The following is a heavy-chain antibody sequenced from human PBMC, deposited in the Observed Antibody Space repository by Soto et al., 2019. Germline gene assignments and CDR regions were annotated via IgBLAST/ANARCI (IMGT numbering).Heavy chain of an antibody. CDR2: IWYDGSNK. Sequence: QVQLVESGGGVVQPGRSLRLSCAASGFTFSSYGMHWVRQAPGKGLEWVAVIWYDGSNKYYADSVKGRFTISRDNSKKXLYLQMNSLRAEDTAVYYCASDYDSSGYPGYYFDYWGQGTLVTVSS. D-gene: IGHD3-22*01. V-gene: IGHV3-33*01. CDR3: ASDYDSSGYPGYYFDY. CDR1: GFTFSSYG. J-gene: IGHJ4*02.